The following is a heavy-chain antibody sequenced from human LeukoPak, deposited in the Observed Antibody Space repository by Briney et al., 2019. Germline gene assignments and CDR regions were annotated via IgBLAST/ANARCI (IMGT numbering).Heavy chain of an antibody. CDR3: ASAXWXAGYYFDY. J-gene: IGHJ4*02. D-gene: IGHD6-25*01. V-gene: IGHV3-30*04. Sequence: GGSLRLSCAASGFTFSSYAMHWVRQAPGKGLEWVAVISYDGSNKYYADSVKGRFTISRDNSKNTLYLQMNSLRAEDAAVYYCASAXWXAGYYFDYWGQGTLVTVSS. CDR2: ISYDGSNK. CDR1: GFTFSSYA.